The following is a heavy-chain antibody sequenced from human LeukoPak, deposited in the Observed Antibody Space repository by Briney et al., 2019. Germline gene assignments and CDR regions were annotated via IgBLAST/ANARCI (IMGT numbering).Heavy chain of an antibody. Sequence: GESLRISCKGSGYTFSSYWIGWVRQMPGKGLEWMGIVYPGDSDTRYSPSLQGQVTISVDTSIGTAYLQWSSPKASDTAIYYCARQNDFRLDYWGQGTLVTVSS. CDR3: ARQNDFRLDY. J-gene: IGHJ4*02. CDR2: VYPGDSDT. V-gene: IGHV5-51*01. D-gene: IGHD3-3*01. CDR1: GYTFSSYW.